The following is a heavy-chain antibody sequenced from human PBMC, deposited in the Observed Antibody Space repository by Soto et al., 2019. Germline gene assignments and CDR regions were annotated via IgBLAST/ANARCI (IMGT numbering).Heavy chain of an antibody. Sequence: PGGSLRLSCAASGFTFSSYAMSWVRQAPGKGLEWVSAISGSGGSTYNADSVKGRFTISRVNSKNTLYLQMNSLRAEDTAVYYCAKGSHIWGSYRYPPFDYWGQGTLVTVSS. CDR1: GFTFSSYA. CDR3: AKGSHIWGSYRYPPFDY. D-gene: IGHD3-16*02. CDR2: ISGSGGST. J-gene: IGHJ4*02. V-gene: IGHV3-23*01.